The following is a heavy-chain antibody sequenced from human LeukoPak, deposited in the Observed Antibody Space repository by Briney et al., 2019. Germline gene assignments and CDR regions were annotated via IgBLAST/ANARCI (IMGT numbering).Heavy chain of an antibody. CDR1: GFTFDDYA. Sequence: GGSLRFSCAASGFTFDDYAMHWVRQAPGKGLEWVSLISWDGGSTYYADSVKGRFTISRDNSKNSLYLQMNSLRAEDTALYYCAKDHSIAAAGFMDCWGQGTLVTVSS. V-gene: IGHV3-43D*03. D-gene: IGHD6-13*01. CDR3: AKDHSIAAAGFMDC. CDR2: ISWDGGST. J-gene: IGHJ4*02.